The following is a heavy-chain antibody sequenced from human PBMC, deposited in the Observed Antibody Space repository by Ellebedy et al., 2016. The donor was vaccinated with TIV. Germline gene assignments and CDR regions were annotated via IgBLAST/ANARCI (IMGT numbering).Heavy chain of an antibody. CDR1: GGSMSSYY. CDR2: IHSSETT. V-gene: IGHV4-4*07. D-gene: IGHD1-1*01. CDR3: ARAKSTTGTTDFDY. J-gene: IGHJ4*02. Sequence: MPSETLSLTCTVSGGSMSSYYWSWIRQPAGKGLEWIGRIHSSETTNYNPSLRSRVTMSVDSSKNQFSLKVSSVTAADTAVYYCARAKSTTGTTDFDYWGQGTLVTVSS.